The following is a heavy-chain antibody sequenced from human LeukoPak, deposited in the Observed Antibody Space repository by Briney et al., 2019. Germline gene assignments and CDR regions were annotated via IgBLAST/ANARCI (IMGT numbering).Heavy chain of an antibody. D-gene: IGHD3-3*01. Sequence: PSETLSLTXTVSGGSISSSSYYWGWIRRPPGEGLEWIGSIYYSGSTYYNPSLKSRVTISVDTSKNQFSLKLSSVTAADTAVYYCARRNDYDFWSGYCFDYWGQGTLVTVSS. CDR1: GGSISSSSYY. V-gene: IGHV4-39*01. J-gene: IGHJ4*02. CDR3: ARRNDYDFWSGYCFDY. CDR2: IYYSGST.